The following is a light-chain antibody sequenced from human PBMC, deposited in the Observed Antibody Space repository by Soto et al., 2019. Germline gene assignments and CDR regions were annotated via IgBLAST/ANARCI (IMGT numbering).Light chain of an antibody. CDR3: QQYNSYWT. Sequence: DIQMTQSPSTLSASVGDRVTITCRASQSISRWLAWDQQKPGKAPKLLIYKASSLESGVPSRFSGSGSGTECTLTISSLQPDDFATYYCQQYNSYWTFGQGTKVEIK. J-gene: IGKJ1*01. CDR1: QSISRW. V-gene: IGKV1-5*03. CDR2: KAS.